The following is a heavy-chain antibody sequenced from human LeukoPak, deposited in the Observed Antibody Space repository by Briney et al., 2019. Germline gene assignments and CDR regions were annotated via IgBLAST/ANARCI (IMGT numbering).Heavy chain of an antibody. CDR1: GGSISSGGYF. CDR2: IYDSVST. CDR3: ARSWHGSGTLDWFDP. V-gene: IGHV4-30-2*01. Sequence: PSQTLSLTCTVSGGSISSGGYFWSWIRQPPGKGLEFLGYIYDSVSTYYSPSLKSRVSISVDRSKNHFSLKLTSVTAADTAVYYCARSWHGSGTLDWFDPWGQGTLVTVSS. D-gene: IGHD3-10*01. J-gene: IGHJ5*02.